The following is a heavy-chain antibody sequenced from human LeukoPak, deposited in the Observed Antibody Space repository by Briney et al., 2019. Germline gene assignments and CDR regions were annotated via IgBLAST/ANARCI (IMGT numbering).Heavy chain of an antibody. CDR1: GFIFSSYA. J-gene: IGHJ5*01. CDR2: ISGSGGTT. V-gene: IGHV3-23*01. CDR3: AKEAADIVVVPAAMMDS. Sequence: SGGSLRLSCAAPGFIFSSYAMSWVRQAPGKGLEWVSAISGSGGTTYYANSVKGRFTISRDNSKNTLYLQMNSLRAEDTAVYYCAKEAADIVVVPAAMMDSWGQGTLVTVSS. D-gene: IGHD2-2*01.